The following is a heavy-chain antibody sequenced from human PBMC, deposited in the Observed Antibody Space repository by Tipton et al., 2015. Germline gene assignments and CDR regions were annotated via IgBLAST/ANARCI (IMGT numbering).Heavy chain of an antibody. CDR2: IKQDGSEK. J-gene: IGHJ4*02. V-gene: IGHV3-7*03. CDR3: ARARGRHGSLFDS. Sequence: SLRLSCAASGFPFSTYWMSWVRQAPGKGLEWVANIKQDGSEKYYVESVKGRFTVSRDNAENTLYLQMNSLRAEDTAVYYCARARGRHGSLFDSWGQGILVTVSS. CDR1: GFPFSTYW. D-gene: IGHD2-15*01.